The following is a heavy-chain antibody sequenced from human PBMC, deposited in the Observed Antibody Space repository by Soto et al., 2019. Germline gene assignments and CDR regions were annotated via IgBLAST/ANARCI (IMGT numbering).Heavy chain of an antibody. CDR2: IDHSGYT. V-gene: IGHV4-34*01. J-gene: IGHJ4*02. CDR3: ARQQGGYDSPFDY. Sequence: PSETLSLTCAVYGGSFSGYYWNWIRQPPGKGLEWIGEIDHSGYTNYNPSLKSRVTISVDTSKNQFSLKLSSVTAADTAVYYCARQQGGYDSPFDYWGQGTLVTVSS. D-gene: IGHD5-12*01. CDR1: GGSFSGYY.